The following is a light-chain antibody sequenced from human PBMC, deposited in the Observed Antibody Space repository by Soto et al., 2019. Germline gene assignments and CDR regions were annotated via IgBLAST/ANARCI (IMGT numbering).Light chain of an antibody. CDR3: QKHNSAPWT. CDR2: DAS. CDR1: QGISHY. Sequence: DIQMTQSPSSLSASVGDRVTITCRASQGISHYLAWYQLKPGKIPKLLIYDASTLQSGVPSRFSGSGSGTDFTLTISSLQPEDVATYYCQKHNSAPWTFGQGNKVEIK. J-gene: IGKJ1*01. V-gene: IGKV1-27*01.